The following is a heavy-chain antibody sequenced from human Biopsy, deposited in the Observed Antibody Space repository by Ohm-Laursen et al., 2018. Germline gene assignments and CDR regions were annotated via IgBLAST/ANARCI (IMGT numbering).Heavy chain of an antibody. Sequence: SSVKVSCKASGGIFSRYVMSWVRQAPGQGLEWMGGIIPIFGTANYAQKFQGRVTITADESTSTAYMELSSLRSDDTAVYYCARDALGGGSYRFFYWGQGSLVTVSS. CDR1: GGIFSRYV. CDR3: ARDALGGGSYRFFY. V-gene: IGHV1-69*01. CDR2: IIPIFGTA. J-gene: IGHJ4*02. D-gene: IGHD1-26*01.